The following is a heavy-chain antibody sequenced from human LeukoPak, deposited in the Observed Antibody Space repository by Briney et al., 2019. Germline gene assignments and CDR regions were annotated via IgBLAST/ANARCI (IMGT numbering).Heavy chain of an antibody. CDR3: ARETLEAFDI. Sequence: GGSLRLSCVASGFSSSSYSMNWVRQAPGKGLEWVSSSSDSNSKVYYADSVKGRFTISRDNAENSLYLQMNSLRADDTAVYYCARETLEAFDIWGQGTMVTVSS. V-gene: IGHV3-21*01. CDR1: GFSSSSYS. CDR2: SSDSNSKV. D-gene: IGHD1-1*01. J-gene: IGHJ3*02.